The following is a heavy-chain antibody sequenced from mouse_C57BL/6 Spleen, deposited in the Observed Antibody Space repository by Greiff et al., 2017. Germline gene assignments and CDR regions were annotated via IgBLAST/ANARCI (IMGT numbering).Heavy chain of an antibody. V-gene: IGHV1-61*01. CDR1: GYTFTSYW. J-gene: IGHJ4*01. Sequence: QVQLKQPGAELVRPGSSVKLSCKASGYTFTSYWMDWVKQRPGQGLEWIGNIYPSDSETHYNQKFKDKATLTVDKSSSTAYMQLSSLTSEDSAVYDCARIDRGGAMDYWGQGTSVTVSS. CDR2: IYPSDSET. CDR3: ARIDRGGAMDY.